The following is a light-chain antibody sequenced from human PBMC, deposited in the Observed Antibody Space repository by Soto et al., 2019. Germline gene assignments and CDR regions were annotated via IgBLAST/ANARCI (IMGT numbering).Light chain of an antibody. CDR2: GAS. CDR1: QSFSSHY. V-gene: IGKV3-20*01. Sequence: TPNTLSVSPGERSTLSCISIQSFSSHYLAWYPQKPGQAPRLPIYGASSRAPGIPDRFSGSGSGTDFTLPSSRLEPEDFAVYYCPQYGSSPTFGPGTRLLIK. J-gene: IGKJ5*01. CDR3: PQYGSSPT.